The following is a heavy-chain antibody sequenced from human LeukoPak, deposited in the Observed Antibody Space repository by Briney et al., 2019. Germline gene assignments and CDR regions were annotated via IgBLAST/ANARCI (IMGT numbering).Heavy chain of an antibody. Sequence: QPGGSLRLSCAASGFTFSSYWMHWVRQAPGKGLVWVSRINGDGSSTNYADSVKGRFTISRDNAENTLYLQMNSLRDEDTAVYHCARVDIRGYRSFYHYYGMDVWGQGTTVIVSS. CDR3: ARVDIRGYRSFYHYYGMDV. V-gene: IGHV3-74*01. CDR1: GFTFSSYW. CDR2: INGDGSST. D-gene: IGHD3-22*01. J-gene: IGHJ6*02.